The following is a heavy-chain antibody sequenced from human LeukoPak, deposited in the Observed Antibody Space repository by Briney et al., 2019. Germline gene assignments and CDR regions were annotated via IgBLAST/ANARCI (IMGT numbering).Heavy chain of an antibody. J-gene: IGHJ5*02. CDR2: VYHTGAT. D-gene: IGHD3-9*01. V-gene: IGHV4-38-2*02. Sequence: PSETLSLTCGVSGYSISSGYFWVWIRQPPGKELEWIGSVYHTGATYYNPSLRSPVTISVDTSKNQFSLELNSVTAADTAVYYCARDLGLTISANWFDPWGQGTLVTVSS. CDR1: GYSISSGYF. CDR3: ARDLGLTISANWFDP.